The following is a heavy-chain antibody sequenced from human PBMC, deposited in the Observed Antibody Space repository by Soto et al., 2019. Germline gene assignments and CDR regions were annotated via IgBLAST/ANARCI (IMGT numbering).Heavy chain of an antibody. CDR1: GGTFSSYT. D-gene: IGHD3-22*01. Sequence: QVQLVQSGAEVKKPGSSVKVSCKASGGTFSSYTISWVRQAPGQGLEWMGRIIPILGIANYAQKFQGRVTITADKSTSTAYMELSSLRSEDTAVYYCARVQYYYDSSGYYDYWGQGTLVTVSS. J-gene: IGHJ4*02. CDR2: IIPILGIA. CDR3: ARVQYYYDSSGYYDY. V-gene: IGHV1-69*02.